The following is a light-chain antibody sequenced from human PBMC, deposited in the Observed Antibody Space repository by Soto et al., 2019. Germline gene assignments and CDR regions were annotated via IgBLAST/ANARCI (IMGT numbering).Light chain of an antibody. J-gene: IGLJ1*01. CDR3: SSYTSSSTRLYV. CDR1: SSDVGGYNY. Sequence: QSALTQPASVSGSPGQSITISCTGTSSDVGGYNYVSWYQQQPGKAPKLMIYDVSNRPSGVANRFSGSKSGNTASLTISGRQAEDEADDYCSSYTSSSTRLYVFGTGTKLTVL. CDR2: DVS. V-gene: IGLV2-14*01.